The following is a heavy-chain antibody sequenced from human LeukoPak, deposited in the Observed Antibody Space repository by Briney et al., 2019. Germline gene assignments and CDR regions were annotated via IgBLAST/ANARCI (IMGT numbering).Heavy chain of an antibody. V-gene: IGHV4-59*01. CDR3: ARVRIIKGSDGVFDY. CDR1: GGSISSYY. CDR2: IYSSGST. D-gene: IGHD3-16*01. Sequence: SETLSLTCTVSGGSISSYYWSWIRQPPGKGLEWIGYIYSSGSTNYNPSLKSRVTISVDTSKNQFSLKLSSVTAADTAVYYCARVRIIKGSDGVFDYWGQGTLVTVSS. J-gene: IGHJ4*02.